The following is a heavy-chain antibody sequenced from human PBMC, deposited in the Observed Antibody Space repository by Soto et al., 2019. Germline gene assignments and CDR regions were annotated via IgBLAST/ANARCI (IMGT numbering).Heavy chain of an antibody. CDR3: AKDSGYKLPDNDLYYGLDV. CDR1: GVPVTSHP. Sequence: QGQRVGSGGNVVQPGRYLRLSCAASGVPVTSHPLDWVRQNPGKGAEWVSAFSYYEIDKKYASSVNSRFHVSRDNVKNTLSLQMNSLRPEDTAVDYCAKDSGYKLPDNDLYYGLDVWGHRTTVNVSS. CDR2: FSYYEIDK. J-gene: IGHJ6*02. V-gene: IGHV3-30*18. D-gene: IGHD5-12*01.